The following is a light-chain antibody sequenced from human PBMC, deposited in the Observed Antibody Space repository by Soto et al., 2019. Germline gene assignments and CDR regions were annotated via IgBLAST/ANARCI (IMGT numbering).Light chain of an antibody. Sequence: DIVMTQSPLSLSVTPGEPATISCRSSQSLLHSNGYSYLDWYLQKAGQSPQLLIYLGSNRASGVPDRFSGSGSGTDFTLRISRVEAEDVGVYFCMQALETSITFGQGTRLEIK. CDR3: MQALETSIT. J-gene: IGKJ5*01. CDR2: LGS. V-gene: IGKV2-28*01. CDR1: QSLLHSNGYSY.